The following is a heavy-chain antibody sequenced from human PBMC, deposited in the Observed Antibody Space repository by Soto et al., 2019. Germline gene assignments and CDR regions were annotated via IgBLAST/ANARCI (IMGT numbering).Heavy chain of an antibody. J-gene: IGHJ5*01. Sequence: EVQLLESGGGLVQPGGSLRLSCEASGFTFSSYAMSWVRQAPGKGLEWVSGISGSGGSTNYADSVKGRFTISRDNSKNTLYLQMNSLRVEDTAVYYCAGAAGQWLGAGEFDSWGQGTLVTVSS. CDR1: GFTFSSYA. CDR2: ISGSGGST. D-gene: IGHD6-19*01. V-gene: IGHV3-23*01. CDR3: AGAAGQWLGAGEFDS.